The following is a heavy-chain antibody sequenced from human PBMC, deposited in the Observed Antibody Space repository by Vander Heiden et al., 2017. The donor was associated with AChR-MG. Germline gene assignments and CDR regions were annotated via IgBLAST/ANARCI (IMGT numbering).Heavy chain of an antibody. J-gene: IGHJ4*02. V-gene: IGHV3-30-3*01. CDR3: ARDLGQQLAHLFDY. D-gene: IGHD6-13*01. CDR1: GFTFSSYA. Sequence: QVQLVESGGGVVQPGRSLRLSCAASGFTFSSYAMHWVRQAPGKGLEWVAVISYDGSNKYYADSVKGRFTISRDNSKNTLYLQMNSLRAEDTAVYYCARDLGQQLAHLFDYWGQGTLVTVSS. CDR2: ISYDGSNK.